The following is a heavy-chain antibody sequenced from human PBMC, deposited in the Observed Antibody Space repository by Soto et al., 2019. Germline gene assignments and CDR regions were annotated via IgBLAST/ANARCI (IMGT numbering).Heavy chain of an antibody. CDR1: GFTFTSYS. CDR2: ISYDGSNK. J-gene: IGHJ3*01. V-gene: IGHV3-30*03. CDR3: AREYGIGGAAFDF. D-gene: IGHD2-15*01. Sequence: GGSLRLCCAAYGFTFTSYSMNWVRQAPGKGLEWVAVISYDGSNKYYADSVKGRFTISRDNSKNTLYLQMNSLRAEDTAVYYCAREYGIGGAAFDFWGQGTMVTVSS.